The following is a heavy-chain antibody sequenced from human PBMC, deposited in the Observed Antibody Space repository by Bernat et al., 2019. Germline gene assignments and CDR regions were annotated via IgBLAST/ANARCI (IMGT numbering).Heavy chain of an antibody. CDR1: RFSFSGYG. J-gene: IGHJ4*02. CDR2: IWYDGSNK. Sequence: QVQLVESGGGVVQPGTSLRLSCAASRFSFSGYGMHWVRQAPGKGLEWVTVIWYDGSNKYYADSVKGRFTISRDNSKNTLFLQMNSLRAEDTAVYYCARVGSGWSVDYWGQGTLVTVSS. CDR3: ARVGSGWSVDY. V-gene: IGHV3-33*01. D-gene: IGHD6-19*01.